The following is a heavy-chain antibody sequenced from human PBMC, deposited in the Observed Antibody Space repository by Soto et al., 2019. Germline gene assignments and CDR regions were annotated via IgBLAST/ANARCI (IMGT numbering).Heavy chain of an antibody. Sequence: GFLGLSCVSSGSTLRNAWMSWVRNGPGKGLEWVGLIKSKTDGGTTDYAAPVKGRFTISRDDSKKTLYLQINSLKTEETAVYYCTTDPFEAPWLRVGYNYGLGYWGQGTLVTVSS. D-gene: IGHD5-18*01. J-gene: IGHJ4*02. CDR1: GSTLRNAW. V-gene: IGHV3-15*01. CDR3: TTDPFEAPWLRVGYNYGLGY. CDR2: IKSKTDGGTT.